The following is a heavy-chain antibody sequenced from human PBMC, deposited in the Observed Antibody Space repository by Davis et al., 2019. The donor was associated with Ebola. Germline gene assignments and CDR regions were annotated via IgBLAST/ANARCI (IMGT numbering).Heavy chain of an antibody. CDR2: ISSSGDST. J-gene: IGHJ3*01. D-gene: IGHD1-26*01. V-gene: IGHV3-23*01. CDR3: TTNPPLVGPTGVHAFDL. CDR1: GFTFSTYV. Sequence: GESLKISCAASGFTFSTYVMTWVRQAPGKGLEWVSAISSSGDSTYYADPVKGRFTISRDNSKNTLLLQMNSLKTEDTAVYYCTTNPPLVGPTGVHAFDLWGQGTMVTVSS.